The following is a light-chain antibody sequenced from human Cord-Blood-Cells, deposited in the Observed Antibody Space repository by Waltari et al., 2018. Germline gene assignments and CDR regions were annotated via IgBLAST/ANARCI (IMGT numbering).Light chain of an antibody. CDR1: RPHIGAGYD. V-gene: IGLV1-40*01. CDR2: DNS. J-gene: IGLJ2*01. Sequence: QSVLTQPPSVSGAPGQRVTISCTGSRPHIGAGYDVPWYQQLPGTAPKLLIYDNSNRPSGVPDRFSGSKSGTSASLAITGLQAEDEADYYCQSYDSSLSGFLVFGGGTKLTVL. CDR3: QSYDSSLSGFLV.